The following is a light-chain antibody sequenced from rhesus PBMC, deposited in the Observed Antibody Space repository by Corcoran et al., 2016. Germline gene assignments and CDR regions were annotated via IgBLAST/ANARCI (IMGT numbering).Light chain of an antibody. V-gene: IGKV1-18*01. CDR1: QGIDSW. CDR2: AAS. CDR3: QQGYNTPWT. J-gene: IGKJ1*01. Sequence: DIQMTQSPSSLSASVGDKVTITCRASQGIDSWLAWYQQKQGKAPKRLSYAASNLQSGVPSRFSGSGAGTDYTLTISSLQPEEFETYYCQQGYNTPWTFGQGTKVEIK.